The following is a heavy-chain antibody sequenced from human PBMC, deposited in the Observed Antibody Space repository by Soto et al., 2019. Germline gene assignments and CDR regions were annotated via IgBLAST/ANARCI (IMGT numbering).Heavy chain of an antibody. D-gene: IGHD3-22*01. V-gene: IGHV1-24*01. J-gene: IGHJ4*02. CDR2: FDPEDGET. CDR3: ATFPYDSSGYYFDY. Sequence: GASVKVSCKVSGYTLTELSMHWVRQAPGKGLEWMGGFDPEDGETIYAQKFQGRVTMTEDTSTDTAYMELCSLRSEDTAVYYCATFPYDSSGYYFDYWGQGTLVTVSS. CDR1: GYTLTELS.